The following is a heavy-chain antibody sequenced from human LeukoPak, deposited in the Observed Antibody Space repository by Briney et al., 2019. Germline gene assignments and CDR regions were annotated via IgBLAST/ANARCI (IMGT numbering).Heavy chain of an antibody. CDR3: GKGSSTSGCPDY. CDR1: GFTFNSYG. Sequence: GGSLRLSCAASGFTFNSYGMHWVRQAPGKGRDWVAFIRYDVSIKHYAASVKRRFTISRDNSNNTLFLQMNGLRPEDTAVYYCGKGSSTSGCPDYWGQGTLVTASS. J-gene: IGHJ4*02. V-gene: IGHV3-30*02. D-gene: IGHD6-19*01. CDR2: IRYDVSIK.